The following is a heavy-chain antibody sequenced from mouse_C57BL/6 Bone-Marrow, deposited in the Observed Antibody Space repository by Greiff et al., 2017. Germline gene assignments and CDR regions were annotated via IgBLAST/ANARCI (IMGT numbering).Heavy chain of an antibody. D-gene: IGHD1-1*02. Sequence: EVQLQQSGPELVKPGASVKISCKASGYTFTDYYMNWVKQSHGKSLEWIGDINPNNGGTSYNQKFKGKATLTVDKSSSTAYMELRSLTSEDSAVYYCASRRALSYAMDYWGQGTSVTVSS. V-gene: IGHV1-26*01. CDR3: ASRRALSYAMDY. J-gene: IGHJ4*01. CDR1: GYTFTDYY. CDR2: INPNNGGT.